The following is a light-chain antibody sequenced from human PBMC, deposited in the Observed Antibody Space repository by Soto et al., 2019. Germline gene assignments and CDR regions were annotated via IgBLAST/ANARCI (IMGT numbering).Light chain of an antibody. CDR2: GAS. V-gene: IGKV3-20*01. Sequence: EIVLTQSPGTLSLSPGERATLSCRASQSVSSIYLAWYQQKPGQAPRLLIYGASSRATGIPDRFSGSGSGTDFTLTISRLEPEDLAVYYCQQYGNSPQTFGQGTKVEIK. CDR1: QSVSSIY. J-gene: IGKJ1*01. CDR3: QQYGNSPQT.